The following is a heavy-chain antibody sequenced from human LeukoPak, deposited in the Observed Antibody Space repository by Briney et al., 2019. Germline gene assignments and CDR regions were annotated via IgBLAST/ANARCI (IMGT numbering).Heavy chain of an antibody. CDR2: IYHSGST. J-gene: IGHJ5*02. D-gene: IGHD3-9*01. V-gene: IGHV4-4*02. Sequence: PSETLSLTCAVSGVSISSSNWWSWVRQPPGKGLEWIGEIYHSGSTNYNPSLKSRVTISVDKSKNQFSLRLSSVTAADTAVYYCARVDLSSTSNILRFDPWGQGTLVTVSS. CDR3: ARVDLSSTSNILRFDP. CDR1: GVSISSSNW.